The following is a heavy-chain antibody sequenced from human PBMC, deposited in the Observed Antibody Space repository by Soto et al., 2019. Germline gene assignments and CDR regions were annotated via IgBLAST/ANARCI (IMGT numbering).Heavy chain of an antibody. CDR3: AKDHGSGSYYWYYYGMDV. Sequence: QVQLVESGGGVVQPGRSLRLSCAASGFTFSSYGMHWVRQAPGKGLEWVAVISYDVSNKYYADSVKGRFTISRDNSKNTXXLQMNSLRAEDTAVYYCAKDHGSGSYYWYYYGMDVWGQGTTVTVSS. V-gene: IGHV3-30*18. CDR2: ISYDVSNK. D-gene: IGHD3-10*01. CDR1: GFTFSSYG. J-gene: IGHJ6*02.